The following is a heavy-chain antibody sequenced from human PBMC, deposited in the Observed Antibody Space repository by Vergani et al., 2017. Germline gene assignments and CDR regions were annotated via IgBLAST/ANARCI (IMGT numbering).Heavy chain of an antibody. CDR1: GGSLSSYY. D-gene: IGHD4-17*01. J-gene: IGHJ3*02. CDR2: IYYSGST. CDR3: ARDLLADYGDYAIPSGAFDI. Sequence: QVQLQESGPGLVKPSETLSLTCTVSGGSLSSYYWSWIRQPPGKGLEWIGYIYYSGSTNYNPSLKSRVTISVDTSKNQFSLKLSSVTAADTAVYYCARDLLADYGDYAIPSGAFDIWGQGTMVTGSS. V-gene: IGHV4-59*01.